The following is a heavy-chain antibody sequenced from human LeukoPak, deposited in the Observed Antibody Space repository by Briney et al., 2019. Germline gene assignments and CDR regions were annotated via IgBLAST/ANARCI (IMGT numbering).Heavy chain of an antibody. V-gene: IGHV4-31*03. CDR3: AIGDGSGSYYITPPFDY. CDR2: IYYSGST. Sequence: SETLSLTCTVSGGSISSGGYYWSWIRQHPGKGLEWIGYIYYSGSTYYNPSLKGRVTISVDTSKNQFSLKLSSVTAADTAVYYCAIGDGSGSYYITPPFDYWGQGTLVTVSS. D-gene: IGHD3-10*01. CDR1: GGSISSGGYY. J-gene: IGHJ4*02.